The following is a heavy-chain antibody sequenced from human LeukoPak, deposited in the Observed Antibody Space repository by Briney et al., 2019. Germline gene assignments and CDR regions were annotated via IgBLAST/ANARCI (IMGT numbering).Heavy chain of an antibody. J-gene: IGHJ4*02. CDR2: ISYDGSNK. D-gene: IGHD3-22*01. Sequence: GRSLRLSCAASGFTFSSYAMHWVRQAPGKGLEWVAVISYDGSNKYYADSVKGRFTISRDNSRNTLYLQMNSLRAEDTAIYYCAKALYYYDSSGFGYWGQGTLVTVSS. CDR3: AKALYYYDSSGFGY. CDR1: GFTFSSYA. V-gene: IGHV3-30-3*01.